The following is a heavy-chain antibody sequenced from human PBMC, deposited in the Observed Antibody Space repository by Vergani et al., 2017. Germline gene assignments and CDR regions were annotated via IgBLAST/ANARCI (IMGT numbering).Heavy chain of an antibody. CDR2: ILSNDEK. J-gene: IGHJ4*02. CDR1: GFSLSNARMG. CDR3: AXVRYNWNDEAGFDY. Sequence: QVTLKESGPVLVQPPETLTLTCTVSGFSLSNARMGVSWIRQPPGKALEWLAHILSNDEKSYSTSLKSRLTISKDTSKSQVVLTMTNMDPVDTATYYCAXVRYNWNDEAGFDYWGQGTLVTVSS. D-gene: IGHD1-1*01. V-gene: IGHV2-26*01.